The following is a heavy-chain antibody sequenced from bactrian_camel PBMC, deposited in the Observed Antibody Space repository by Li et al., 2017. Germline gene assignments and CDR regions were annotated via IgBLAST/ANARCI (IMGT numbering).Heavy chain of an antibody. Sequence: GLFPPFFSLRLTCATSDSTFSSSWMSWVRQAPGKGLEWVSRINTGGDATTYADSVKDRFTISRDNAKNTVYLQMNSLKPEDTAVYYCVGEIASRASQSWGQGNKV. D-gene: IGHD4*01. J-gene: IGHJ6*01. CDR2: INTGGDAT. CDR3: VGEIASRASQS. V-gene: IGHV3S25*01. CDR1: DSTFSSSW.